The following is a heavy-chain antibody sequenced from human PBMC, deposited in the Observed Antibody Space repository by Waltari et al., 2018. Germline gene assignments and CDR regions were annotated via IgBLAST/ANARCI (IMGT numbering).Heavy chain of an antibody. D-gene: IGHD4-17*01. CDR2: MSYDGRKN. Sequence: QVQLVESGGGVVQPGRSLRLSCAASGFTFSNYGMHWVRQAPGKGLEWVAVMSYDGRKNYYADSVKGRFTISRDNSKNTLYLQMNSLRPEDMAVYYCAKADGALWTLFDYWGQGTLVTVSS. V-gene: IGHV3-30*18. CDR1: GFTFSNYG. J-gene: IGHJ4*02. CDR3: AKADGALWTLFDY.